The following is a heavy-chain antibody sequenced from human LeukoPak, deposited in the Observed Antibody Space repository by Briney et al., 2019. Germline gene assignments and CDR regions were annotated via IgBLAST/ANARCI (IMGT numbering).Heavy chain of an antibody. CDR3: ARTYSSSSFANRHYWYFDL. D-gene: IGHD6-6*01. CDR1: GYTFTSYG. V-gene: IGHV1-69*06. CDR2: IIPIFGTA. J-gene: IGHJ2*01. Sequence: GASVKVSCKASGYTFTSYGISWVRQAPGQGLEWMGGIIPIFGTANYAQKFQGRVTITADKSTSTAYMELSSLRSEDTAVYYCARTYSSSSFANRHYWYFDLWGRGTLVTVSS.